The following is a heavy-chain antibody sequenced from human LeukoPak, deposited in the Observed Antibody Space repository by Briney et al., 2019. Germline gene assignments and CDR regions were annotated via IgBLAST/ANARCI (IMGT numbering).Heavy chain of an antibody. Sequence: SETLSLTCTVSGASISSGSYYWGWIRQPPGKGLEWIGSIYYSGSTYYNPSLKSRVTISLDTSKNQFSLKLSSVTAADTAVYYCASPYFDYWGQGTLVTVSS. CDR1: GASISSGSYY. V-gene: IGHV4-39*01. CDR3: ASPYFDY. J-gene: IGHJ4*02. CDR2: IYYSGST.